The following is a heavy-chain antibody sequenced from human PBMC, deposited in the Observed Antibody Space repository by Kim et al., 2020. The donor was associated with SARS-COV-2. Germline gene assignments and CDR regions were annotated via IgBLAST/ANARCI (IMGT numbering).Heavy chain of an antibody. CDR1: GFTFSTYS. V-gene: IGHV3-21*01. CDR3: ARNLVPTTKTYCMDV. CDR2: ISSTSAYI. Sequence: GGSLRLSCAASGFTFSTYSMNWVRQAPGKGLEWVSSISSTSAYIYYADSVKGRFTISRDNAKDSLYLQMNSLRAEDTAVYYCARNLVPTTKTYCMDVWGQGTTVTVSS. D-gene: IGHD2-2*01. J-gene: IGHJ6*02.